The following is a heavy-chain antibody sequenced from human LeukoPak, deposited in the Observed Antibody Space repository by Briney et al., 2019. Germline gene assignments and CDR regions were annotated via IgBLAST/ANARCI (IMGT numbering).Heavy chain of an antibody. CDR1: GFTFSSYA. D-gene: IGHD1-26*01. Sequence: PGGSLRLSCAASGFTFSSYAMTWVRQAPGKGLEWVSVISSSGSSTYYADSVKGRFTISRDNSKNTLYLQMNSLRAEDTAVYYCAKDIYVGIYVRFDYWGQGTLVTVSS. CDR2: ISSSGSST. CDR3: AKDIYVGIYVRFDY. J-gene: IGHJ4*02. V-gene: IGHV3-23*01.